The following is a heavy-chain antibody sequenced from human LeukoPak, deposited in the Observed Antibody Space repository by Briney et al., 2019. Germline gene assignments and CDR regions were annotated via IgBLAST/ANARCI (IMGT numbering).Heavy chain of an antibody. CDR1: GGTFSSYA. V-gene: IGHV1-69*13. CDR3: ARFISSVVSAFDI. J-gene: IGHJ3*02. CDR2: IIPIFGTA. Sequence: ASVKVSCKASGGTFSSYAISWVRQAPGQGLEWMGGIIPIFGTANYAQKFQGRVTITADESTSTAYMELSSLRSEDTAVYYCARFISSVVSAFDIWGQGTMVTVSS. D-gene: IGHD3-10*01.